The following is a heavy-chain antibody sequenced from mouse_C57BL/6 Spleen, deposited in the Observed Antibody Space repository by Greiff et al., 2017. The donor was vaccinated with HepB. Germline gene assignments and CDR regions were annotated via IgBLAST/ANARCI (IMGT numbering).Heavy chain of an antibody. V-gene: IGHV1-55*01. CDR3: ARSYDYDGDYYAMDY. Sequence: QVQLQQPGAELVKPGASVKMSCKASGYTFTSYWITWVKQRPGQGLEWIGDIYPGSGSTNYNEKFKGKATLTVDTSSSTAYMQLSSLTSEDSAVYYCARSYDYDGDYYAMDYWGQGTSVTVSS. CDR2: IYPGSGST. J-gene: IGHJ4*01. CDR1: GYTFTSYW. D-gene: IGHD2-4*01.